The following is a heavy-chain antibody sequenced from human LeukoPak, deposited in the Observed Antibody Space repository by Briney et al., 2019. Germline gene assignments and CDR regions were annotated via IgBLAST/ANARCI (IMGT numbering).Heavy chain of an antibody. CDR2: IYYSGST. V-gene: IGHV4-39*01. J-gene: IGHJ3*02. CDR1: GGSFSGYY. D-gene: IGHD3-3*01. CDR3: ARDKYYDFWSGYLFGELESGAFDI. Sequence: PSETLSLTCAVYGGSFSGYYWGWIRQPPGKGLEWIGSIYYSGSTYYNPSLKSRVTISVDTSKNQFSLKLSSVTAADTAVYYCARDKYYDFWSGYLFGELESGAFDIWGQGTMVTVSS.